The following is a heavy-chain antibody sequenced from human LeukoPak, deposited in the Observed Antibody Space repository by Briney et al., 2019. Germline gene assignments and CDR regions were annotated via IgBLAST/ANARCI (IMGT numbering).Heavy chain of an antibody. CDR2: ISYDGSNK. CDR3: AKDRRGTMVRGVIKYFDY. D-gene: IGHD3-10*01. J-gene: IGHJ4*02. V-gene: IGHV3-30*18. CDR1: GFTFSSYG. Sequence: PGRSLRLSCAASGFTFSSYGMHWVRQAPGKGLEWVAVISYDGSNKYYADSVKGRFTISGDNSKNTLYLQMNSLRAEDTAVYYCAKDRRGTMVRGVIKYFDYWGQGTLVTVSS.